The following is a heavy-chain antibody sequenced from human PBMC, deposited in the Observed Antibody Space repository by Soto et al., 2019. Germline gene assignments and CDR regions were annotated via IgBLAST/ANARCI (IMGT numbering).Heavy chain of an antibody. D-gene: IGHD2-15*01. CDR1: GGSISSYD. J-gene: IGHJ4*02. V-gene: IGHV4-59*01. Sequence: SETLSLTCTVSGGSISSYDWSWIRQPPGKGLEWIGYIYYSGSTNYNPSLKSRVTISVDTSKNQFSLKLSSVTAADTAVYYCARVPLSREPLLPLFFAYWGQGTLVTVSS. CDR2: IYYSGST. CDR3: ARVPLSREPLLPLFFAY.